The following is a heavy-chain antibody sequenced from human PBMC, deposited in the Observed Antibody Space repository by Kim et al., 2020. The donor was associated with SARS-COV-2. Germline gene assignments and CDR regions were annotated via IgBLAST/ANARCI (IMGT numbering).Heavy chain of an antibody. CDR3: ARVQYYDSSGHPIRLLDYYWYFDL. Sequence: SVKVSCKASGGTFSSYAISWVRQAPGQGLEWMGGIIPIFGTAKYAQKFQGRVTITADESTSTAYMELSSLRSEDTAVYYCARVQYYDSSGHPIRLLDYYWYFDLWGRGTLVTVSS. CDR2: IIPIFGTA. D-gene: IGHD3-22*01. CDR1: GGTFSSYA. J-gene: IGHJ2*01. V-gene: IGHV1-69*13.